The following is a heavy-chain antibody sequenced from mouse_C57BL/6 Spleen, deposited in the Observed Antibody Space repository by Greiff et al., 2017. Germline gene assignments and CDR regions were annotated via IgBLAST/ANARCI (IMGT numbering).Heavy chain of an antibody. CDR1: GYTFTDYY. J-gene: IGHJ1*03. V-gene: IGHV1-26*01. Sequence: EVQLQQSGPELVKPGASVKISCKASGYTFTDYYMNWVKQSHGKSLEWIGDINPNNGGTSYNQKFKGKATLTVDKSSSTAYMELRSLTSEDSAVYYCARRPTGRGGYFDVWGTGTTVTVAS. D-gene: IGHD4-1*02. CDR3: ARRPTGRGGYFDV. CDR2: INPNNGGT.